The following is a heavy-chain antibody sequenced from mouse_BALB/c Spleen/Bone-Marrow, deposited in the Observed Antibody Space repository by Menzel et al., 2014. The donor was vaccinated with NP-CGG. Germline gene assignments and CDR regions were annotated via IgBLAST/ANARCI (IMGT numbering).Heavy chain of an antibody. CDR2: ISYSGST. V-gene: IGHV3-2*02. CDR1: GYSITSDYA. Sequence: EVKLMESGPGLVKPSQSLSLICTVTGYSITSDYAWNWIRQFPGNKLEWMGYISYSGSTSYNPSLKSRISITRDTSKNQFFLQLNSVTTEDTATYYCARYDYDVGYFDYWGQGTTLTVSS. J-gene: IGHJ2*01. CDR3: ARYDYDVGYFDY. D-gene: IGHD2-4*01.